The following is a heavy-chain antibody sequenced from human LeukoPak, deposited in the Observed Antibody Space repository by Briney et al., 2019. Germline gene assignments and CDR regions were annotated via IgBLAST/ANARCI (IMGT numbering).Heavy chain of an antibody. J-gene: IGHJ6*04. CDR1: GFSFSDYY. Sequence: GGSLRLSCAASGFSFSDYYMSWIRRAPGKGLEWVSFISKTDNSKEYADSVRGRFTISRDNTKNSLYLQMNSLRAEDTAVYYCAELGITMIGGVWGKGTTVTISS. D-gene: IGHD3-10*02. CDR3: AELGITMIGGV. CDR2: ISKTDNSK. V-gene: IGHV3-11*04.